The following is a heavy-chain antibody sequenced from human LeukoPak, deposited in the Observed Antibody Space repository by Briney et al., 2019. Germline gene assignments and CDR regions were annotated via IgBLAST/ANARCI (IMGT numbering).Heavy chain of an antibody. CDR3: ARVTMDLYYYGMDV. J-gene: IGHJ6*02. D-gene: IGHD3-10*01. CDR1: GYTFTNYA. Sequence: GASVKVSCKASGYTFTNYAMHWVRQAPGQRLEWMGWINAGNGNTKYSQNFQGRVTITRDTSASTAYMELSSLRSEDTAVYYCARVTMDLYYYGMDVWGQGTTVTVSS. CDR2: INAGNGNT. V-gene: IGHV1-3*01.